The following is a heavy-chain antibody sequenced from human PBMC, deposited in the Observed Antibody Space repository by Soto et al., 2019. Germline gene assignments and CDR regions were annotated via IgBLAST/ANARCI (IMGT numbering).Heavy chain of an antibody. J-gene: IGHJ6*02. CDR1: GGSFSGYY. D-gene: IGHD2-2*01. CDR2: INHSGST. V-gene: IGHV4-34*01. Sequence: SATLSLTCAVYGGSFSGYYWSRLRLPPGKWLEWIGEINHSGSTNHNPSLKSRVTISVDTANNQLSLKLSSVTAADTAVYYCARGHQLLQGGYYYYGMDVWGQGXTVTVYS. CDR3: ARGHQLLQGGYYYYGMDV.